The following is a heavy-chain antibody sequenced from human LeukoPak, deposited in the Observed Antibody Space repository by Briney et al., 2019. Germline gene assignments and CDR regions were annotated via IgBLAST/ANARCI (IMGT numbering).Heavy chain of an antibody. J-gene: IGHJ4*02. CDR1: GYSISSGFY. CDR2: IHRGGST. CDR3: ARVYIYGRSYFDY. Sequence: SETLSLTCTVSGYSISSGFYWGWIRQPPGKGLEWIGTIHRGGSTNYNPSLKSRVTISVDTSKNQFSLNLSSVTVADTAIYYCARVYIYGRSYFDYWGQGTLVTVSS. D-gene: IGHD5-18*01. V-gene: IGHV4-38-2*02.